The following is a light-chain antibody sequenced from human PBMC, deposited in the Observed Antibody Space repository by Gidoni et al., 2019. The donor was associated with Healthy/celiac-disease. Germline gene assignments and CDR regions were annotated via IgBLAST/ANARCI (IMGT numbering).Light chain of an antibody. CDR1: SGSVSTSYY. Sequence: QTVVTQEPSFSVSPGRTVTLTCSLSSGSVSTSYYPCCYQQTPGPAPRTLIYNTDTPSSGALDGCSGSIIGSKAAITITGAKADDEADYYCVLERGSGSWVFGGGTKLTVL. J-gene: IGLJ3*02. CDR3: VLERGSGSWV. V-gene: IGLV8-61*01. CDR2: NTD.